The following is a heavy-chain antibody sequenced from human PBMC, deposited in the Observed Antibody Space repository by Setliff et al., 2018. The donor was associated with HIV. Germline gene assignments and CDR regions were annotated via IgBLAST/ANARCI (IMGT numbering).Heavy chain of an antibody. D-gene: IGHD1-26*01. CDR3: ARGTFSGPDY. CDR1: GGSFSGYY. J-gene: IGHJ4*02. CDR2: INHSGRT. V-gene: IGHV4-34*01. Sequence: SETLSLTCAVYGGSFSGYYWNWIRQPPGKGLEWIGEINHSGRTNYNPSLKSRVTISVDTSKNQFSLKLNSVTAADTAVYYCARGTFSGPDYWGQGTLVTVSS.